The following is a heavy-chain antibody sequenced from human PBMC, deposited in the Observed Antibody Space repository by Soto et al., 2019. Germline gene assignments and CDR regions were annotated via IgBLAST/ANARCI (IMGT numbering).Heavy chain of an antibody. Sequence: GGSLRLSCSASGFSLSNSGMFWVRQAPGKGLEWISYISRSHSAIYYADSVKGRFTMSRDNAKNSLFLQMNSLRDEDRAVYYCATECPNGYIPYGVEAWGQGVPVTVSS. V-gene: IGHV3-48*02. CDR2: ISRSHSAI. J-gene: IGHJ5*02. CDR3: ATECPNGYIPYGVEA. D-gene: IGHD5-12*01. CDR1: GFSLSNSG.